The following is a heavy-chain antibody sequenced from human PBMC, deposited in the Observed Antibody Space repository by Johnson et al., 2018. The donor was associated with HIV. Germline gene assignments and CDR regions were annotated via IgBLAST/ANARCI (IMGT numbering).Heavy chain of an antibody. V-gene: IGHV3-30*04. J-gene: IGHJ3*02. D-gene: IGHD2-21*01. CDR2: ISSDGSNK. CDR1: AFAFSSYA. CDR3: ARGGGCGGDCYSGFDAFDI. Sequence: QVHLVESGGGVVQPGKSLRLSCVASAFAFSSYAMHWVRQTPGKGLEWVAVISSDGSNKYFADSVKGRFIISRDNSKNTLYLQMNSLTTEDTAAYYCARGGGCGGDCYSGFDAFDIWGQGTMVTVS.